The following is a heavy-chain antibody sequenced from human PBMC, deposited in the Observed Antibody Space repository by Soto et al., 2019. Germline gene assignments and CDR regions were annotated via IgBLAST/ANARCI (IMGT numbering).Heavy chain of an antibody. CDR1: GFTFSSYV. CDR2: ISYDGSNK. Sequence: GGSLRRSCAASGFTFSSYVMHWVRQAPGKGLEWVAVISYDGSNKYYADSVKGRFTISRDNSKNTLYLQMNSLRAEDTAVYYCAKEGLVAAALFYYYYGMDVWGQGTTVTVSS. D-gene: IGHD6-13*01. J-gene: IGHJ6*02. V-gene: IGHV3-30*18. CDR3: AKEGLVAAALFYYYYGMDV.